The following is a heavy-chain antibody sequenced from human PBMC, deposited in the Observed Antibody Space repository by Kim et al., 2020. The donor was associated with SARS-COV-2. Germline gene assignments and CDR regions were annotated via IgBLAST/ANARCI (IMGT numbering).Heavy chain of an antibody. CDR1: GGTFSSYA. V-gene: IGHV1-69*13. D-gene: IGHD3-16*01. J-gene: IGHJ6*02. Sequence: SVKVSCKASGGTFSSYAISWVRQAPGQGLEWMGGIIPIFGTANYAQKFQGRVTITADESTSTAYMELSSLRSEDTAVYYCARGPLGRLTGPRYYYYGMDVWGQGTTVTVSS. CDR3: ARGPLGRLTGPRYYYYGMDV. CDR2: IIPIFGTA.